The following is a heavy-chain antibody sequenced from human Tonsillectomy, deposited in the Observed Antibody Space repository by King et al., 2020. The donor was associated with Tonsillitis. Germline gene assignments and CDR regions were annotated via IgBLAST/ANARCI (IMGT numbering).Heavy chain of an antibody. Sequence: VQLVESGGGVVQPGTSLRLSCEVSAFTFRTYVLDWVRQAPGKGLEWGAVISYDGKNKVYAESVKGRFTISRDNSKNTLFMQLNSLRPEDTAVYYCAVRRDCSDSNCYNAFYIWGQGTMVTVSS. V-gene: IGHV3-30*04. CDR2: ISYDGKNK. CDR1: AFTFRTYV. J-gene: IGHJ3*02. CDR3: AVRRDCSDSNCYNAFYI. D-gene: IGHD2-2*02.